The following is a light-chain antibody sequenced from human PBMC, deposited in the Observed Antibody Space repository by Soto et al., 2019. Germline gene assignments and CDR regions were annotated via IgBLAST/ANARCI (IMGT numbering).Light chain of an antibody. CDR1: HTISSSY. CDR2: AIS. Sequence: ENVLTQSPGTLSLSPGQRATLSCRASHTISSSYLAWYQQKPGQAPRLLIYAISDRATGVPDRFTGSGSGTDFTLTITRLEPEDFAVYFCQQYDSSPRTFGQGTKVDIK. CDR3: QQYDSSPRT. V-gene: IGKV3-20*01. J-gene: IGKJ1*01.